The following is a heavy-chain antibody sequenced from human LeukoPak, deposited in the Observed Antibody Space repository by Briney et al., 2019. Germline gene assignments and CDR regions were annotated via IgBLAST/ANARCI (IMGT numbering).Heavy chain of an antibody. Sequence: SETLSLTCTVSGGSISSGSYYWSWIRQPAGKGLEWIGRIYTSGSTNYNPSLKSRVTISVDTSKNQFSLKLSPVTAADTAVYYCARDPRLWFGESAGYWGQGTLVTVSS. CDR2: IYTSGST. J-gene: IGHJ4*02. D-gene: IGHD3-10*01. V-gene: IGHV4-61*02. CDR3: ARDPRLWFGESAGY. CDR1: GGSISSGSYY.